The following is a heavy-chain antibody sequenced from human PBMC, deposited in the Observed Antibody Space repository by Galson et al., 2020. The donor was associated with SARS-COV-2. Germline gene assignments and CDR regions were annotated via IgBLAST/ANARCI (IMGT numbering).Heavy chain of an antibody. CDR1: GDSITSGYY. CDR2: IYQSGNT. CDR3: VREVLDDSGGFYANWCDP. Sequence: SETLSLTCAVSGDSITSGYYWGWIRQSPGKGLEWIASIYQSGNTYYNPALKSRVTISLDTSKNQFSLRVDSVTAADTALYYCVREVLDDSGGFYANWCDPWGQGTLVTVSS. D-gene: IGHD3-22*01. J-gene: IGHJ5*02. V-gene: IGHV4-38-2*02.